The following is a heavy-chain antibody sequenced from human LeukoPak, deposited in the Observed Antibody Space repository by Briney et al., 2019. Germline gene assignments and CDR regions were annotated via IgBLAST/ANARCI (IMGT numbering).Heavy chain of an antibody. CDR1: GYTFTGYY. J-gene: IGHJ6*02. CDR3: AREVDSSSWYWYYYGMDV. Sequence: ASVKVTCKASGYTFTGYYMHWVRQAPGQGLEWMGWINPNSGGTNYAQKFQGRVTMTRDTSISTAYMELSRLRSDDTAVYYCAREVDSSSWYWYYYGMDVWGQGTTATVSS. V-gene: IGHV1-2*02. D-gene: IGHD6-13*01. CDR2: INPNSGGT.